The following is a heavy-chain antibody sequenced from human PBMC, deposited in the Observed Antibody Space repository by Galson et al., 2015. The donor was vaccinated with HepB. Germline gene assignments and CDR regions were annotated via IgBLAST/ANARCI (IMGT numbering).Heavy chain of an antibody. D-gene: IGHD2-21*02. J-gene: IGHJ4*02. CDR1: GFTFSTYN. Sequence: SLRLSCAASGFTFSTYNMNWVRQAPGKGLEWVSSISGNSDYIYYADSLTGRFTISRDNAKNSLLLQMNSLRVEDTAVYYCAGDVSGCGGDCYSPSFDFWGQGILVTVSS. V-gene: IGHV3-21*01. CDR2: ISGNSDYI. CDR3: AGDVSGCGGDCYSPSFDF.